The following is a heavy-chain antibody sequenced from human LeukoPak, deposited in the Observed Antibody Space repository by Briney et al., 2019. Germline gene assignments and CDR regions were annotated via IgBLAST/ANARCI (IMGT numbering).Heavy chain of an antibody. D-gene: IGHD6-13*01. CDR2: ISSSGSTI. J-gene: IGHJ5*02. Sequence: PGGSLRLSCAASGFTFSSYEMNWVRQAPGKGLEWVSYISSSGSTIYYADSVKGRFTISRDNAKNSLYLQMNSLRAEDTAVYYCASPGIAAAGPFAWGQGTLVTVSS. V-gene: IGHV3-48*03. CDR3: ASPGIAAAGPFA. CDR1: GFTFSSYE.